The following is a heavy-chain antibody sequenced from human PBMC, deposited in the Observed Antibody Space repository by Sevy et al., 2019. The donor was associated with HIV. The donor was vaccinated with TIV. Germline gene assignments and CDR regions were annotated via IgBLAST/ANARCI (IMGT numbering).Heavy chain of an antibody. CDR1: GFNIDTYW. J-gene: IGHJ4*02. CDR2: IKYAGSEI. D-gene: IGHD2-2*01. CDR3: VRAIVVEVSF. Sequence: GGSLRLSCAASGFNIDTYWMNWVRQAPGKGLEWVANIKYAGSEIYYVDSVRGRFTISKDNARNLVYLQMNSLRAEDTALYYCVRAIVVEVSFWGQGTLVTVSS. V-gene: IGHV3-7*01.